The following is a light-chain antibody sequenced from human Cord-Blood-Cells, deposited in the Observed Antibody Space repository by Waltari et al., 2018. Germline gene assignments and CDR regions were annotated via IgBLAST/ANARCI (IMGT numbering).Light chain of an antibody. V-gene: IGKV1-8*01. CDR2: AAS. CDR1: QGISIY. Sequence: ALRVTQSPSSFSASPGDRITITYRASQGISIYLAWYQQKPGKAPKLLIYAASTLQSGVPSRFSGSGSGTDFTLTISSLQSEDFATYYCQQYYSYPRTFGQGTKLEIK. CDR3: QQYYSYPRT. J-gene: IGKJ1*01.